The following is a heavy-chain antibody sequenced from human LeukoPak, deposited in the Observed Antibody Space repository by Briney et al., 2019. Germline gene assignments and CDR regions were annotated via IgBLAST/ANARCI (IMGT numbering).Heavy chain of an antibody. V-gene: IGHV1-58*01. Sequence: GASVKVSCKASGFTSTNFAVQWVRQARGQRLEWIGWIIVGSGATKCAQDFQERVTITRDLSTSTLYMELRNLTSEDTAVYYCAADLSNPRMGASYLDSWGQGTLVTVSS. J-gene: IGHJ4*02. CDR3: AADLSNPRMGASYLDS. D-gene: IGHD3-16*01. CDR1: GFTSTNFA. CDR2: IIVGSGAT.